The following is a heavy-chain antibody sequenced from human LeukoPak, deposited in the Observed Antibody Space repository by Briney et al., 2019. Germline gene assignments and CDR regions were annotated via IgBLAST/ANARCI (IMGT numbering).Heavy chain of an antibody. CDR2: INQDGSAK. D-gene: IGHD3-9*01. J-gene: IGHJ4*02. V-gene: IGHV3-7*03. CDR3: ARDPGYAIYYFDY. CDR1: GFTLSSHW. Sequence: GGSLRLSCAASGFTLSSHWMSWVRQAPGKGLEWVANINQDGSAKYYVDSVKGRFTISRDNPKNTLYLQMNGLRAEDTAVYFCARDPGYAIYYFDYWGQGTLVTVSS.